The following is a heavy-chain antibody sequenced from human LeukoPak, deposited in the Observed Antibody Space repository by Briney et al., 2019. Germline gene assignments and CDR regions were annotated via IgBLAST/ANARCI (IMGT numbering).Heavy chain of an antibody. Sequence: GGSLRLSCAASGFTVRDNYMTWVRQAPGKGLEWVSAISGSGGSTYYADSVKGRFTISRDNSKNTLYLQMNSLRAEDTAVYYCAKVSYYDYVWGSEIDYWGQGTLVTVSS. CDR2: ISGSGGST. D-gene: IGHD3-16*01. V-gene: IGHV3-23*01. J-gene: IGHJ4*02. CDR3: AKVSYYDYVWGSEIDY. CDR1: GFTVRDNY.